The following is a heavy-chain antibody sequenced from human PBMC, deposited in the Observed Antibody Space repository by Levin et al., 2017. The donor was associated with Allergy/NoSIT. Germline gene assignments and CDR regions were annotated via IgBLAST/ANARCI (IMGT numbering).Heavy chain of an antibody. J-gene: IGHJ4*02. D-gene: IGHD2-2*02. CDR3: ARDCNSANCYIITTFDY. CDR1: GYSFTSYG. V-gene: IGHV1-18*01. Sequence: ASVKVSCKASGYSFTSYGISWVRQAPGEGLEWMGWISPYNGKTNYAQKFQGRVTLTTDPSTSTASMDLRSLRSDDTAVYYCARDCNSANCYIITTFDYWGQGTLVTVSS. CDR2: ISPYNGKT.